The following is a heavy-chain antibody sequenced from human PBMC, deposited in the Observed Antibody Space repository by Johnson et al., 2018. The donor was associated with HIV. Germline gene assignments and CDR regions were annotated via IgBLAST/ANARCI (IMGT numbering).Heavy chain of an antibody. CDR2: ISYDGTNK. CDR3: AKVHIPARCSAAFDI. D-gene: IGHD6-6*01. J-gene: IGHJ3*02. Sequence: QVQLVESGGGVVQPGRSLRLSCAASGFTFSSYAMHWVRQAPGKGLEWVALISYDGTNKNYADSVKGRFTISRDNSKNTLFLQMSSLRTEDTAVYYCAKVHIPARCSAAFDIWGRGTLVTVSS. CDR1: GFTFSSYA. V-gene: IGHV3-30-3*01.